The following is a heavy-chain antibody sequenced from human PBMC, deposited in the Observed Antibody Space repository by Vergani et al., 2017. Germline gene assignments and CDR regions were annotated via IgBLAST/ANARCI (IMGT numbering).Heavy chain of an antibody. V-gene: IGHV3-7*01. Sequence: EVQLVESGGGLVQPGGSLRLSCAASGFTFSSYWMSWVRQAPGKGLEWVANIKQDGSEKYYVDSVKGRFTISRDNAKNSLYLQMNSLRAEDTAVYYCARLYYYGSGSYFYYYYYGMDVWGRGTTVTVSS. J-gene: IGHJ6*02. CDR3: ARLYYYGSGSYFYYYYYGMDV. CDR2: IKQDGSEK. D-gene: IGHD3-10*01. CDR1: GFTFSSYW.